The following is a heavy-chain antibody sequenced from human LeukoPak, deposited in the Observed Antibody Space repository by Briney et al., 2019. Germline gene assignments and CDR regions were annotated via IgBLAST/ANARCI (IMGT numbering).Heavy chain of an antibody. V-gene: IGHV3-23*01. CDR3: AKSHSSGWFQH. Sequence: GGSLRLSFVASGFIFSDYGMHWVRQAPGKGLEWVSAISGSGGSTYYADSVKGRFTISRDNSKNTLYLQMNSLRAEDTAVYYCAKSHSSGWFQHWGQGTLVTVSS. CDR2: ISGSGGST. D-gene: IGHD6-19*01. J-gene: IGHJ1*01. CDR1: GFIFSDYG.